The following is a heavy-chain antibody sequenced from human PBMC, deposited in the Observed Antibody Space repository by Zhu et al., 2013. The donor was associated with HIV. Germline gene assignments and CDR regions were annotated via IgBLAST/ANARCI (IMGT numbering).Heavy chain of an antibody. CDR3: ARADRVVVDY. CDR2: INPNSGDT. J-gene: IGHJ4*02. D-gene: IGHD2-21*01. V-gene: IGHV1-2*02. CDR1: GYTFTVYY. Sequence: QVQLVQSGAEVKKPGASAKVSCKASGYTFTVYYMHWVRQAPGQGLEWMGWINPNSGDTNYAQKFHRRVTMTRDTSISTAYMELSRLKSDDTAVYYCARADRVVVDYWGQGTLVTVSS.